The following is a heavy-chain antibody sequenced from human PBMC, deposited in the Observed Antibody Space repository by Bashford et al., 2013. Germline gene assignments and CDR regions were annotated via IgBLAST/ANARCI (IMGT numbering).Heavy chain of an antibody. J-gene: IGHJ4*02. V-gene: IGHV3-21*01. D-gene: IGHD5-12*01. Sequence: VRQAPGKGLEWVSSISSSSSYKYYADSVKGRFTISRDNAKNSLYLQMNSLRAEDTAVYYCAREGRPGMVATNFDYWGQGILVTVSS. CDR3: AREGRPGMVATNFDY. CDR2: ISSSSSYK.